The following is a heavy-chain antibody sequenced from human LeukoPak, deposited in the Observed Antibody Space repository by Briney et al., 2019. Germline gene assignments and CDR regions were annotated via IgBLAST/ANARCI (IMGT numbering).Heavy chain of an antibody. D-gene: IGHD2-21*02. CDR2: ISYDRSNK. CDR3: ARGVGYCCDGACYGPPRYTCYSGLDV. J-gene: IGHJ6*02. Sequence: PGGSLRLSCAASGFTFSSYGMHWVRQAPGKGLEWVAVISYDRSNKYYADSVKGRFTISRDSSKNTLYLQMNSLRAEDTAVYYCARGVGYCCDGACYGPPRYTCYSGLDVWGQGTTVTVSS. CDR1: GFTFSSYG. V-gene: IGHV3-30*03.